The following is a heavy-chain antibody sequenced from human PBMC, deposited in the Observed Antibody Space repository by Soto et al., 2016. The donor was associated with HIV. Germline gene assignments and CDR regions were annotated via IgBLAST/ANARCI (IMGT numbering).Heavy chain of an antibody. V-gene: IGHV4-39*01. J-gene: IGHJ4*02. CDR1: GGSISSSTYY. Sequence: QLQLQESGPGLVKPSETLSLTCTVSGGSISSSTYYWGWIRQPPGKGLEWIGSIYYSGSTYYKPSLKSRLTISVDTSKNQFSLNLSSVTAADTAVYYCARTNPGXAAAGTNFVYWGQGTLVTVSS. D-gene: IGHD6-13*01. CDR3: ARTNPGXAAAGTNFVY. CDR2: IYYSGST.